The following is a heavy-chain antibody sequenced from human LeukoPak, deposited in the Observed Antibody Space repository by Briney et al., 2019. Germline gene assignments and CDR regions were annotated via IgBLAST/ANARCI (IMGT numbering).Heavy chain of an antibody. Sequence: ASVKVSCKASGGTFSSYAISWVRQAPGQGLEWMGRIIPILGIANYAQKFQGRVTITADKSTSTACMELSSLRSEDTAVYYCASQDCSSTSCHWGYWGQGTLVTVSS. V-gene: IGHV1-69*04. CDR2: IIPILGIA. CDR1: GGTFSSYA. D-gene: IGHD2-2*01. J-gene: IGHJ4*02. CDR3: ASQDCSSTSCHWGY.